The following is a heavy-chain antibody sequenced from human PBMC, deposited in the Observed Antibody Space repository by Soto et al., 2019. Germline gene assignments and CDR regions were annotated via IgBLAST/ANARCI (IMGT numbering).Heavy chain of an antibody. CDR2: TYYRSKWYN. CDR1: GDSVSSNNAA. V-gene: IGHV6-1*01. D-gene: IGHD3-10*01. Sequence: SQTLSLTCVISGDSVSSNNAAWNWIRRSPSRGLEWLGRTYYRSKWYNDYAVSVKSRIDINPDTSKNQFSLQLNSVSPEDTAMYYCARESYGSGSYDGMDVWGQGATVTVSS. CDR3: ARESYGSGSYDGMDV. J-gene: IGHJ6*02.